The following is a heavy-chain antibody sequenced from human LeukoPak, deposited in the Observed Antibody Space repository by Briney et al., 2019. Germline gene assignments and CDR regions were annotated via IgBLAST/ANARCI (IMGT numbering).Heavy chain of an antibody. CDR3: ARDGAFGYSGYDFQDRSTPESYFDY. D-gene: IGHD5-12*01. V-gene: IGHV4-38-2*02. Sequence: PSETLSLTCTVSGYSISSGYYWGWIRPPPGKGLEWIGSIYHSGSTYYNPSLKSRVTISVDTSKNQFSLKLSSVTAADTAVYYCARDGAFGYSGYDFQDRSTPESYFDYWGQGTLVTVSS. J-gene: IGHJ4*02. CDR2: IYHSGST. CDR1: GYSISSGYY.